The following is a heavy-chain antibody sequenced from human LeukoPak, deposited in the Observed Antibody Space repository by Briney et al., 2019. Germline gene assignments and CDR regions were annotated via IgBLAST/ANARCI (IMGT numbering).Heavy chain of an antibody. J-gene: IGHJ4*02. CDR1: GFTFSSYS. CDR3: AREEGTYYYDSSGFIDY. V-gene: IGHV3-21*01. CDR2: ISSSSSYI. Sequence: PGGSLRLSCAASGFTFSSYSMNWVRQAPGKGLEWVSSISSSSSYIYYADSVKGRFTISRDNAKDTLYLQMNSLRAEGTAVYYCAREEGTYYYDSSGFIDYWGQGTLVTVSS. D-gene: IGHD3-22*01.